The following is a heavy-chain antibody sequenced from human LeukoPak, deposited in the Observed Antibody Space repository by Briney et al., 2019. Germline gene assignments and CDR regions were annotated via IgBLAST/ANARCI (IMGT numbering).Heavy chain of an antibody. D-gene: IGHD3-10*01. Sequence: SETLSLTCAAYGGSFSGYYWSWIRQPPGKGLEWIGEINHSGSTNYNPSLKSRVTISVDTSKNQFSLKLSSVTAADTAVYYCARARTMVRGSDYYYGMDVWGKGTTVTVSS. V-gene: IGHV4-34*01. CDR3: ARARTMVRGSDYYYGMDV. J-gene: IGHJ6*04. CDR1: GGSFSGYY. CDR2: INHSGST.